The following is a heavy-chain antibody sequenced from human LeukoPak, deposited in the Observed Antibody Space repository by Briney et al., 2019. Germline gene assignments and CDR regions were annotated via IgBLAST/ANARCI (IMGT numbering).Heavy chain of an antibody. D-gene: IGHD6-19*01. CDR1: GGSFSGYY. CDR2: INHSGST. V-gene: IGHV4-34*01. Sequence: PSETLSLTCAVYGGSFSGYYWSWIRQPPGKGLEWIGEINHSGSTNYNPSLKSRVTISVDTSKNQFSLKLSSVTAADTAVYYCARASGDSSGFDYWGQGTLVTVSS. CDR3: ARASGDSSGFDY. J-gene: IGHJ4*02.